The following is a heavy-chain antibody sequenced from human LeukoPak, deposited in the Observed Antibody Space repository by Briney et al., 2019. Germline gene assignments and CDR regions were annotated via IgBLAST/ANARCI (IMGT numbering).Heavy chain of an antibody. D-gene: IGHD5-18*01. CDR2: IYYSGST. V-gene: IGHV4-59*08. CDR1: GGSISSYY. Sequence: PSETLSLTCTVSGGSISSYYWSWIRQPPGKGLEWIGYIYYSGSTNYNPSLKSRVTISVDTSKNQFSLKLSSVTAADTAVYYCARIQLWFGPIDYWGQGTLVTVSS. CDR3: ARIQLWFGPIDY. J-gene: IGHJ4*02.